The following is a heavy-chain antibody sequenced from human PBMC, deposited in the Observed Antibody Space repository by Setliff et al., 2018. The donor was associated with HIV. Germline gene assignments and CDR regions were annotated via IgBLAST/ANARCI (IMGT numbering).Heavy chain of an antibody. V-gene: IGHV3-21*01. Sequence: GGSLRLSCTASGFTFSNYEMNWVRQAPGKGLEWVSSIGSSSYIFYADSVKGRFTISRDNAKNSLYLQMDGLRAGDTAVYYCARAPAARGIDHWGQGTLVTVS. CDR3: ARAPAARGIDH. CDR1: GFTFSNYE. CDR2: IGSSSYI. J-gene: IGHJ4*02. D-gene: IGHD6-6*01.